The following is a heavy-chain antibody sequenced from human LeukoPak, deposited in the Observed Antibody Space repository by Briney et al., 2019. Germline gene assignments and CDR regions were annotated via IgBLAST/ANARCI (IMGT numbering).Heavy chain of an antibody. Sequence: SETLSLTCSVSGGSFSDYYWIWIRQSPGLGLQWIGEISHSGSTNYNPSLKSRLTMSVDTSKNQFSLKLSSVAAADTAVYYCARDGYSFGRGFDPWGQGTLVTVAS. V-gene: IGHV4-34*01. CDR3: ARDGYSFGRGFDP. J-gene: IGHJ5*02. D-gene: IGHD5-18*01. CDR2: ISHSGST. CDR1: GGSFSDYY.